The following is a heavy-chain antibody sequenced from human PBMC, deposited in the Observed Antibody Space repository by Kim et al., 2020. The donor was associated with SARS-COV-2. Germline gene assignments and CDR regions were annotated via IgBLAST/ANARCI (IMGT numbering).Heavy chain of an antibody. D-gene: IGHD2-21*02. Sequence: GGSLRLSCAASGFTFSTYAMSWVRQAPGKGLEWVSAISGSGSDTYYADSVKGRFTISRDNSKNTLYLQMNSLRAEDTALYYCAKSYGGDFPGSFDIWGPATMGTVSS. CDR2: ISGSGSDT. CDR1: GFTFSTYA. J-gene: IGHJ3*02. V-gene: IGHV3-23*01. CDR3: AKSYGGDFPGSFDI.